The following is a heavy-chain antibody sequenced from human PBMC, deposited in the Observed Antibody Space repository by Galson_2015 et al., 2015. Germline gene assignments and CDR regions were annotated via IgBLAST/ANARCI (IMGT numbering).Heavy chain of an antibody. V-gene: IGHV1-2*04. CDR2: INCQSGDT. J-gene: IGHJ6*02. CDR1: GYIFTGYF. Sequence: SCKAPGYIFTGYFIHCVRQAPGPGLEWMGWINCQSGDTGYAKKFQGWVTMTRDTSSTKAYMDISGLKLDDTALYYCVRDWDVWGQGTTVIVSS. CDR3: VRDWDV.